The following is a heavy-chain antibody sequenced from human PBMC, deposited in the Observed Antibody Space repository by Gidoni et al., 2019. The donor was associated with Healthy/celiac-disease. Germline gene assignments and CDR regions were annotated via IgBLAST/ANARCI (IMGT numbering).Heavy chain of an antibody. J-gene: IGHJ6*02. V-gene: IGHV1-69*01. CDR1: GGPFSSYA. CDR2: IIPIFGTA. Sequence: QVQLVQSGAEVKKPGSSVKVSCKASGGPFSSYAISWLRQAPGQGLEWMGGIIPIFGTANYAQKFQGRVTITADESTSTAYMELSSLRSEDTAVYYCARHPGYCSGGSCYSYYYYGMDVWGQGTTVTVSS. CDR3: ARHPGYCSGGSCYSYYYYGMDV. D-gene: IGHD2-15*01.